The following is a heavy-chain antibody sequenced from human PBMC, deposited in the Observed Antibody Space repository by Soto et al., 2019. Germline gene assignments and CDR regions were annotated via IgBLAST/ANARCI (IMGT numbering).Heavy chain of an antibody. Sequence: QVQLVESGGGVVQPGRSLRLSCAASGFTFSSYGMHWVRQAPGKGLEWVAVISYDGSNKYYADSVKGRFTISRDNSKNTLYLQMNSLRAEDTAVYYCAEGGNGAAALRIWFDPGGQGTLVTVSS. CDR2: ISYDGSNK. D-gene: IGHD6-13*01. V-gene: IGHV3-30*18. J-gene: IGHJ5*02. CDR1: GFTFSSYG. CDR3: AEGGNGAAALRIWFDP.